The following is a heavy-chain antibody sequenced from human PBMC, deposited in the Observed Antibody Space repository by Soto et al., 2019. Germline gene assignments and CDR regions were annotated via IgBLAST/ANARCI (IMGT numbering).Heavy chain of an antibody. CDR3: AKDAITMVRRVISYYGMDV. J-gene: IGHJ6*02. Sequence: EVQLVESGGGLVQPGRSLRLSCAASGFTFDAYAMHWVRQAPGKGLEWVSGISWHSGSIGYADSVKGRFTISRDNAKNSLYVQMTGSRAEDTALYYRAKDAITMVRRVISYYGMDVWGHGTTVNVSS. CDR1: GFTFDAYA. CDR2: ISWHSGSI. D-gene: IGHD3-10*01. V-gene: IGHV3-9*01.